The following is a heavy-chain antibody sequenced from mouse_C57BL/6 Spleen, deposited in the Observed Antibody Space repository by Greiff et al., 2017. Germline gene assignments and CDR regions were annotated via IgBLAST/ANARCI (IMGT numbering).Heavy chain of an antibody. J-gene: IGHJ4*01. CDR1: GYTFTSYW. CDR3: ARLYGNSYAMDY. D-gene: IGHD2-1*01. CDR2: IHPNSGST. Sequence: QVQLQQPGAELVKPGASVKLSCKASGYTFTSYWMHWVKQRPGQGLEWIGMIHPNSGSTNYNEKFKSKATLTVDKSSSTAYMQLSSLTSEDSAVYYCARLYGNSYAMDYWGQGTSVTVSS. V-gene: IGHV1-64*01.